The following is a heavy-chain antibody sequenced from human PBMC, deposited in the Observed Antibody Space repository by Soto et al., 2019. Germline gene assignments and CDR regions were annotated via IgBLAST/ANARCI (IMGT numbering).Heavy chain of an antibody. CDR3: ATLMTTGYGFVGRYYYYYGMDV. CDR1: GYTLTELS. J-gene: IGHJ6*02. CDR2: FDPEDGET. Sequence: QVPLVQSGAEVKKPGASVKVSCKVSGYTLTELSMHWVRQAPGKGLEWMGGFDPEDGETIYAQKFQGRVTMTEDTSTDTAYMELSSLRSEDTAVYYCATLMTTGYGFVGRYYYYYGMDVWGQGTTVTVSS. V-gene: IGHV1-24*01. D-gene: IGHD4-4*01.